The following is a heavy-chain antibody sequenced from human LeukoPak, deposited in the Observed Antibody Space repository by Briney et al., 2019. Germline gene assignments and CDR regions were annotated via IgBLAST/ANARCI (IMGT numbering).Heavy chain of an antibody. CDR3: ARASYYYGSGSYYNHWFDP. V-gene: IGHV3-21*01. J-gene: IGHJ5*02. CDR1: GFSFSSYG. Sequence: GGSLRLSCAASGFSFSSYGMHWVRQAPGKGLEWVSSISSSSSYIYYADSVKGRFTISRDNAKNSLYLQMNSLRAEDTAVYYCARASYYYGSGSYYNHWFDPWGQGTLVTVSS. CDR2: ISSSSSYI. D-gene: IGHD3-10*01.